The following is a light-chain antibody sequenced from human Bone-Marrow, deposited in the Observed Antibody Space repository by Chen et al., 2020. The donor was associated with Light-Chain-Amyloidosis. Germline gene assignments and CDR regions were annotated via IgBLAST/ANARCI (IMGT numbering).Light chain of an antibody. CDR2: EDN. Sequence: FMPTQPHSVSESPGKTVTISYTGSSGSIASNYVQWYQQRPGSAPTTVIYEDNQRPSGVPDRFSGSIDSSSNSASLTISGLKTEDEADYYCQSYDSSNLVFGGGTKLTVL. V-gene: IGLV6-57*02. CDR3: QSYDSSNLV. CDR1: SGSIASNY. J-gene: IGLJ3*02.